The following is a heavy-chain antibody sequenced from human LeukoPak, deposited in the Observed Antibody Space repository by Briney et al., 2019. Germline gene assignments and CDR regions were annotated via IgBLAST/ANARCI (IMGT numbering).Heavy chain of an antibody. CDR1: DFTVRSNY. V-gene: IGHV3-53*04. D-gene: IGHD3-3*01. J-gene: IGHJ3*02. CDR3: AGSSETYPSGAFDI. CDR2: IYSGGTT. Sequence: GGSLRLSCTASDFTVRSNYMSCVRQAPGKGLEWVSLIYSGGTTYYADSVKGRFTISRQSSKNTLFLQMNSLRAKDTAVYYCAGSSETYPSGAFDIWGQGTMVTVSS.